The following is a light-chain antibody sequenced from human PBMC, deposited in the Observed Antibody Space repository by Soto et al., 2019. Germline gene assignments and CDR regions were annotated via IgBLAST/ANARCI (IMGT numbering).Light chain of an antibody. CDR3: QQSYSSPPT. V-gene: IGKV1-39*01. CDR1: QSISNH. J-gene: IGKJ1*01. Sequence: DIQMTQSPSSLSASVEDRVIITCRASQSISNHLNWYQQKPGKAPKLLIFAASSLQSGVPSRFSGSRSGPDFTLTISSLQPEDFETYYCQQSYSSPPTLGQVTKVDI. CDR2: AAS.